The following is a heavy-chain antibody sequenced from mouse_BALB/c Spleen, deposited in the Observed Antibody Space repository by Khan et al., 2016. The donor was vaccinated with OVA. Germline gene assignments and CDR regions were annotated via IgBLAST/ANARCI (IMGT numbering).Heavy chain of an antibody. V-gene: IGHV2-9*02. CDR2: IWTGGST. D-gene: IGHD2-13*01. J-gene: IGHJ4*01. Sequence: QVQLKESGPGLVAPSQSLSITCTASGFSLVTYGVHWVRQSPGRGLEWLGVIWTGGSTNYNSALMSRLDRSNDKSKSQVFLKMHSLQTDGTAMDYCARETAYYGDYEAMDYWGQGTSVTVSS. CDR3: ARETAYYGDYEAMDY. CDR1: GFSLVTYG.